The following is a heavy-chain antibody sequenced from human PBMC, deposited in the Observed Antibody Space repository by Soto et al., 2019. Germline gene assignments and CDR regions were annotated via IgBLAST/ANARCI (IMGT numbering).Heavy chain of an antibody. CDR3: ARSCKGPVWTLRTVDAFDI. J-gene: IGHJ3*02. D-gene: IGHD3-3*01. CDR1: RYTFTSYG. V-gene: IGHV1-18*01. CDR2: ISAYNGNT. Sequence: ASVRVSCKASRYTFTSYGSSWVRQAPGQGLEWMGWISAYNGNTNYAQKLQGRVTMTTDTSTSTAYMELRSLRSDDTAVYYCARSCKGPVWTLRTVDAFDIWRRGTLVTVSS.